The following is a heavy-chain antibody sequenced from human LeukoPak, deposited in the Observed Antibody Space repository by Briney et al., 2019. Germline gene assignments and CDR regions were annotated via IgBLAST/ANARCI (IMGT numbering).Heavy chain of an antibody. CDR2: ISSSSSTI. CDR3: ARFPMGDSFDI. J-gene: IGHJ3*02. Sequence: GGSLRLSSAASGFIFSSDSMNWVRQGPGKGLEWIPYISSSSSTIYYTDSVKGRFTISRDNAKNSLYLQMNSLRADDTAVYYCARFPMGDSFDIWGQGTMVTVSS. CDR1: GFIFSSDS. D-gene: IGHD5-24*01. V-gene: IGHV3-48*01.